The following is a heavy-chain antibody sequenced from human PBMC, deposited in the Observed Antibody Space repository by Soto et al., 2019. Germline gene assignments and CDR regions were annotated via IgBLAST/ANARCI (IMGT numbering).Heavy chain of an antibody. D-gene: IGHD1-26*01. CDR1: GFIFSSYN. Sequence: EVQLVESGGGLVQPGGSLRLSCAASGFIFSSYNMNWFRQAPGKGLEWISYITSSSSTIYYADSVKGRFTISRDNAKDSLSLQMNSLRAEDTAVYYCARVGSATITGARYYNGMDVWGQGTTVSVSS. CDR3: ARVGSATITGARYYNGMDV. V-gene: IGHV3-48*01. J-gene: IGHJ6*02. CDR2: ITSSSSTI.